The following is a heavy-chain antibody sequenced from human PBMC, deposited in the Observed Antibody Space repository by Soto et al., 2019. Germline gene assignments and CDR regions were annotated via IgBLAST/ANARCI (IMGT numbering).Heavy chain of an antibody. V-gene: IGHV1-69*12. CDR1: GGTFSSYA. Sequence: QVQLVQSGAEVKKPGSSVKVSCKASGGTFSSYAISWVRQAPGQGLGWMGGIIPIFGTANYAQKFQGRVTIIGDEATSTPYMDPSSLRSEDTAVYYCAREDSSSWQKNFDSWGQGTLFTVSS. J-gene: IGHJ4*02. CDR2: IIPIFGTA. D-gene: IGHD6-13*01. CDR3: AREDSSSWQKNFDS.